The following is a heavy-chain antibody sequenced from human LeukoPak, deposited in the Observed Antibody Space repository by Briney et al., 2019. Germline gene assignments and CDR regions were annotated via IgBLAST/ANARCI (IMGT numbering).Heavy chain of an antibody. V-gene: IGHV4-34*01. Sequence: SETLSLTCAVYGGSFSGYYWSWIRQPPGKGLEWIGEINHSGSTNYNPSLKSRVTISVDTSKNQFSLKLSSVTAADMAVYYCARVRVSSMIVVVITYYFDYWGQGTLVTVSS. CDR3: ARVRVSSMIVVVITYYFDY. D-gene: IGHD3-22*01. CDR2: INHSGST. CDR1: GGSFSGYY. J-gene: IGHJ4*02.